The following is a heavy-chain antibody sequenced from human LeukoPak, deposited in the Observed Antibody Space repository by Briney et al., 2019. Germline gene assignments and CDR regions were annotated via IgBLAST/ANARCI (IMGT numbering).Heavy chain of an antibody. Sequence: GGSLRLSCAASGFTFSSYEMNWVRQAPGKGLEWVSYISSTGSTIYSADSVKGRFTISRDNAKNSLYLHMNSLRADDTAVYYCARERGVCGGDCYSDYWGQGTLVTVSS. CDR1: GFTFSSYE. J-gene: IGHJ4*02. V-gene: IGHV3-48*03. D-gene: IGHD2-21*02. CDR3: ARERGVCGGDCYSDY. CDR2: ISSTGSTI.